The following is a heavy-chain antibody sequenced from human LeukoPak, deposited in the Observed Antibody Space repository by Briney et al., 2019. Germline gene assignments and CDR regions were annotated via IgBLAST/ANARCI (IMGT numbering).Heavy chain of an antibody. Sequence: GGSLRLSCTASGVSPSNYAMHWVRRPPGRGLEWVAVISFDGTNKYYGDSVEGRFSVSRDNSKNTLYLQMNSLRPDDTAMYYCATDYGDYEPIDYWGQGTLVTVSS. CDR1: GVSPSNYA. CDR2: ISFDGTNK. CDR3: ATDYGDYEPIDY. J-gene: IGHJ4*02. D-gene: IGHD4-17*01. V-gene: IGHV3-30*04.